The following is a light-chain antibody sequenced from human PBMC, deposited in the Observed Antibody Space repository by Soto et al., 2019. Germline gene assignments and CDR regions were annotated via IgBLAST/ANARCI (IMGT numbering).Light chain of an antibody. CDR2: KNS. CDR3: ASWDDSLSGVV. CDR1: SSNIRNNY. J-gene: IGLJ2*01. Sequence: QSVLTQPPSASGPPGQRVTISCSGSSSNIRNNYIYWYQQLPVTAPKLLFYKNSQRPSGVPDRFSGSKSGTSASLAISGLRSEDGADYYCASWDDSLSGVVFGGGTKLTVL. V-gene: IGLV1-47*01.